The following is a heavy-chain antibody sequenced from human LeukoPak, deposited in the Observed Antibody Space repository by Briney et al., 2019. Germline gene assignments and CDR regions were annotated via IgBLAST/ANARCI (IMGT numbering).Heavy chain of an antibody. D-gene: IGHD3-22*01. CDR2: IYTSGST. CDR3: ANLHRDSDGYYYVDN. Sequence: KPSETLSLTCSVSGGSISNYYWSWIRQPAGKGLEWIGRIYTSGSTKYNPSLKSRVTMSLDKSKNQFSLKLSSAIAADTAVYYCANLHRDSDGYYYVDNWGQGTLVTVSA. J-gene: IGHJ4*02. V-gene: IGHV4-4*07. CDR1: GGSISNYY.